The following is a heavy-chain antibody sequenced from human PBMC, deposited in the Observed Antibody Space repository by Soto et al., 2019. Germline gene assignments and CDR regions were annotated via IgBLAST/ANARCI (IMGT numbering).Heavy chain of an antibody. D-gene: IGHD3-10*01. CDR1: GASVSSYY. CDR2: IHSSGNV. J-gene: IGHJ4*02. CDR3: ARDVGKNY. Sequence: SETLSLTCSVSGASVSSYYWSWFRQPVGKGLEWIGRIHSSGNVNYNPSLESRVTMSLDTSKNQFSLRLSSLTAADTALYLCARDVGKNYWGQGTRVTVSS. V-gene: IGHV4-4*07.